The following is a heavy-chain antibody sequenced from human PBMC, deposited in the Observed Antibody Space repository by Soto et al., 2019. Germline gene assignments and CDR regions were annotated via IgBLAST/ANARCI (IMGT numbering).Heavy chain of an antibody. CDR1: GFTFSNYA. CDR3: AKDISMVRGVIVTPSPFDF. Sequence: GGSLRLSCAASGFTFSNYAMSWVRQAPGKGLEWVSAISGGGSSTSYPGSVRGRFTISRDNSRNTLYLQMYSLRAEDTAVYYCAKDISMVRGVIVTPSPFDFWGQGTLVTVSS. CDR2: ISGGGSST. V-gene: IGHV3-23*01. J-gene: IGHJ4*02. D-gene: IGHD3-10*01.